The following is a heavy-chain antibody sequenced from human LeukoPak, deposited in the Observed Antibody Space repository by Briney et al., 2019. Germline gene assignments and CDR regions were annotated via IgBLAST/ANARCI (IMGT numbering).Heavy chain of an antibody. CDR3: ARGLHDYYDSSGYYSSGDHWFDP. CDR2: IYYSGST. V-gene: IGHV4-31*03. J-gene: IGHJ5*02. Sequence: SKTLSLTRTVSGGSISSGGYYWSWIRQHPGTGLEWIGYIYYSGSTYYNPSLKSRVTISVDTSKNQFSLKLSSVTAADTAVYYCARGLHDYYDSSGYYSSGDHWFDPWGQGTLVTVSS. D-gene: IGHD3-22*01. CDR1: GGSISSGGYY.